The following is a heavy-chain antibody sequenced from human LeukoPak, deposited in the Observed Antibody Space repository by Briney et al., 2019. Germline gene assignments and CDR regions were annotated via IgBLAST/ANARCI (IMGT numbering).Heavy chain of an antibody. CDR2: IGLVGDT. D-gene: IGHD3-16*02. CDR3: LRDYHGMDV. Sequence: GGSLRLSCAASGFTVSEYNMHWVRQATGKGLEWVSAIGLVGDTYYLGSVKGRFTMSRDNANNKVHLQMNSLRDGDTGVYYCLRDYHGMDVWGQGTTVIVSS. CDR1: GFTVSEYN. V-gene: IGHV3-13*01. J-gene: IGHJ6*02.